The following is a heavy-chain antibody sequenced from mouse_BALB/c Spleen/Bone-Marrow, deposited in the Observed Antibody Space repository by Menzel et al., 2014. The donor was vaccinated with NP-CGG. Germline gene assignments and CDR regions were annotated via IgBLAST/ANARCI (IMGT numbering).Heavy chain of an antibody. CDR1: GYAFSSSW. CDR2: IYPGDGDT. J-gene: IGHJ2*01. Sequence: LVESGPELVKPGASVKISCKASGYAFSSSWMNWVRQRPGQGLEWIGRIYPGDGDTNYNGKFKGKATLTADKSSSTAYMQFSGLTSVDSAVYFCARDYYGSSFDYWGQGTTLTVSS. CDR3: ARDYYGSSFDY. V-gene: IGHV1-82*01. D-gene: IGHD1-1*01.